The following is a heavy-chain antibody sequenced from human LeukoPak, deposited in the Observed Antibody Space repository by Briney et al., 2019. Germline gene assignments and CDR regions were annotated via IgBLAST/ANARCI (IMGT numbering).Heavy chain of an antibody. CDR1: GGSISNSRYY. Sequence: SETLSLTCSVSGGSISNSRYYWGWLRQPPGKGLEWLASIYYSGTTYYNPSLKSRVTISVDTSKNQFFLKLNSVTAADTAVYYCARQFDYRGQGTLVTVSS. J-gene: IGHJ4*02. V-gene: IGHV4-39*01. CDR2: IYYSGTT. CDR3: ARQFDY.